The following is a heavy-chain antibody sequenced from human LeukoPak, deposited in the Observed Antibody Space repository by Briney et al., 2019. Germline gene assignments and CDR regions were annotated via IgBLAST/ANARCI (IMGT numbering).Heavy chain of an antibody. J-gene: IGHJ4*02. V-gene: IGHV3-11*01. CDR1: GFTVSTNY. CDR2: ISSGGSTI. Sequence: GGSLRLSCAASGFTVSTNYMNWVRQAPGRGLEWVSYISSGGSTIYYADSVKGRFTISRDNAKNSLFLQMNSLRAEDTAVYYCARRRDYFDYWGQGTLVTVSS. CDR3: ARRRDYFDY.